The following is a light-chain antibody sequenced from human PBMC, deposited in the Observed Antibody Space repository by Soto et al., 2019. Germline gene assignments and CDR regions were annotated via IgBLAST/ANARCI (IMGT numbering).Light chain of an antibody. V-gene: IGLV1-40*01. Sequence: QSVLTQPPSVSGAPGQRVTISCAGSSSNIGAGYDVHWYHQLPGTAPKLLIYGNSNRPSGVPDRFSGSKSGTSASLAITGLQAEDEADYYCQSYDSSLSGHWVFGGGTKLTVL. CDR3: QSYDSSLSGHWV. J-gene: IGLJ3*02. CDR1: SSNIGAGYD. CDR2: GNS.